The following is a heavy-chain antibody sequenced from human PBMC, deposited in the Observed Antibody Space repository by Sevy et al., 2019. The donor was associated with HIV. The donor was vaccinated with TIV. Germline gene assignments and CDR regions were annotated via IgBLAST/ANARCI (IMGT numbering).Heavy chain of an antibody. D-gene: IGHD3-3*01. J-gene: IGHJ4*01. CDR3: AKDVPDQSWYDDFWSGSPCFDY. V-gene: IGHV3-23*01. Sequence: GGSLRLSCVGSGFRFGSQAMSWVRQAPGKGLEWVSGMSGRGDSRGYAHSLKGRCTISRFNSKNTVDLQMNSLTAEDTALYYWAKDVPDQSWYDDFWSGSPCFDYWGRGILVTVSS. CDR2: MSGRGDSR. CDR1: GFRFGSQA.